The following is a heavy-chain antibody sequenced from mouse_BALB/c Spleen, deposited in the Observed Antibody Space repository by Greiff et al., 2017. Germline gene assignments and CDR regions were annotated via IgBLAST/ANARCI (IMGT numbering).Heavy chain of an antibody. CDR3: ALGWDCDLDD. V-gene: IGHV1S56*01. CDR1: GYTFTSYD. Sequence: VQLQQSGPELVKPGALVKISCKASGYTFTSYDINWVKQRPGQGLEWIGWIYPGDGSTKYNENFKGKATLNADKSSSTSDMQLSSLTYENSAVYFCALGWDCDLDDWGEGTTVTVSS. J-gene: IGHJ4*01. D-gene: IGHD2-4*01. CDR2: IYPGDGST.